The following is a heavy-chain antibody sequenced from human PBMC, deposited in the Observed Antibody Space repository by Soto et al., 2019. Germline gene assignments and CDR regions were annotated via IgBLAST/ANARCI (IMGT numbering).Heavy chain of an antibody. Sequence: GGSLRLSCAASGFTFSSYAMSWVRQAPGKGLEWVSAISGSGGSTYYADSVKGRFTISRDNSKNTLYLQMNSLRAEDTAVYYCAKDGVDTARAYYYYGMDVWGQGTTVTAP. CDR3: AKDGVDTARAYYYYGMDV. CDR2: ISGSGGST. CDR1: GFTFSSYA. D-gene: IGHD5-18*01. V-gene: IGHV3-23*01. J-gene: IGHJ6*02.